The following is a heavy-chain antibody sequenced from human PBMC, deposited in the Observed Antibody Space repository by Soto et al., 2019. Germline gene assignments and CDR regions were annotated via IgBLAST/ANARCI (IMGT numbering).Heavy chain of an antibody. CDR2: ISGSGGST. D-gene: IGHD1-1*01. V-gene: IGHV3-23*01. Sequence: EVQLLESGGGLVQPGGSLRLSCAASGFTFSSYAMSWVRQAPGKGLEWVSAISGSGGSTYYADSVKGRFTISRDNSKNTLYLQMDSLRDDDTAVYYCTRGGTPYFDCWGQGTLVTVSS. CDR1: GFTFSSYA. J-gene: IGHJ4*02. CDR3: TRGGTPYFDC.